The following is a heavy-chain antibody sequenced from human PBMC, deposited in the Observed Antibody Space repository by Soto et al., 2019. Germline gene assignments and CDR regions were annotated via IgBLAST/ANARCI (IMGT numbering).Heavy chain of an antibody. J-gene: IGHJ2*01. CDR3: ASSLFSSFRVCSGGSCRPARDGYFDL. Sequence: EVQLVESGGGLVKPGGSLRLSCAASGFTFSSYSMNWVRQAPGKGLEWVSSISSSTSYIYYADSVKGRFTISRDNAKNSLYLQMNGLRAEDTAVYYCASSLFSSFRVCSGGSCRPARDGYFDLGGGGTLVTVSS. V-gene: IGHV3-21*01. CDR2: ISSSTSYI. D-gene: IGHD2-15*01. CDR1: GFTFSSYS.